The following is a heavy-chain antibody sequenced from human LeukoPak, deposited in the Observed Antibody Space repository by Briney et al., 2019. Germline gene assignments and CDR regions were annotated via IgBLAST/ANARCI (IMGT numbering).Heavy chain of an antibody. CDR3: ARDAGYDRFDY. D-gene: IGHD3-22*01. CDR1: GFTFSRSW. Sequence: GGYLRLSWADSGFTFSRSWMTWVRQAPGKGLEWVADIKEDGSAQNYVYSVKGRFTISRDNANNTLYLEMNSLRAEDTAVYYCARDAGYDRFDYWGQGTLVTVSS. J-gene: IGHJ4*02. V-gene: IGHV3-7*05. CDR2: IKEDGSAQ.